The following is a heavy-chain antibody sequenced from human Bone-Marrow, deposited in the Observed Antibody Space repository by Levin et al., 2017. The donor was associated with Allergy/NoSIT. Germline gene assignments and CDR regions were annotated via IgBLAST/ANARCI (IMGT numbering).Heavy chain of an antibody. Sequence: SETLSLTCTVSGGSVSSGNYYWSWIRQPPGKGLEWIGYIYNGGITNYNPSLKSRVTISVDTPKNQFSLKLTSVSAADTAVYYCARDTNTVTWGGFYWGQGTLVTVSS. CDR1: GGSVSSGNYY. D-gene: IGHD4-17*01. J-gene: IGHJ4*02. CDR2: IYNGGIT. V-gene: IGHV4-61*01. CDR3: ARDTNTVTWGGFY.